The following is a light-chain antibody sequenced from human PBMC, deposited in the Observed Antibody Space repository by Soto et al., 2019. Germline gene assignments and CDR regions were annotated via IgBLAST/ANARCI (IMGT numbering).Light chain of an antibody. V-gene: IGKV3-15*01. J-gene: IGKJ1*01. CDR3: QQYNDWPRT. CDR2: GAS. Sequence: EIVMTQSPATLSVSPGERATPSCRASQSISSNLAWYQQKPGQAPRLLMYGASTRATGIPARFSGSGSGTEFTLTISSLRSEDFAVYYCQQYNDWPRTFGQGTKVEIK. CDR1: QSISSN.